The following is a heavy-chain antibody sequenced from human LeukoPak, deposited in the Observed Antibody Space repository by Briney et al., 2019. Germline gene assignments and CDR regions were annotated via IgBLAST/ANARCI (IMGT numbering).Heavy chain of an antibody. CDR3: ARERGYSGYDYFIDSPSDS. J-gene: IGHJ4*02. CDR2: ISSSGDTI. V-gene: IGHV3-48*03. D-gene: IGHD5-12*01. Sequence: GGSLRLSCAASGFTFSIYEMNWVRQAPGKGLEWVSYISSSGDTIYYADSVKGRFTISRDNAKNSLYLQMNSLRAEDAAVYYCARERGYSGYDYFIDSPSDSWGQGTLVTVSS. CDR1: GFTFSIYE.